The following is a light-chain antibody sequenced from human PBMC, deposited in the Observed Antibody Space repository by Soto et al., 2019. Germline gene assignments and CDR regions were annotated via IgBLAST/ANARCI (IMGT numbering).Light chain of an antibody. V-gene: IGKV3-15*01. Sequence: EIVMTQSPATLSVFPGERATLSCRASQSINSNLVWYQQKPGRAPRLLIYSASTRATGIPARFSGSGSGTEFTLTISGLQSEDFAVYYCQQYTNWPRTFGQGTKVEIK. CDR3: QQYTNWPRT. CDR1: QSINSN. CDR2: SAS. J-gene: IGKJ1*01.